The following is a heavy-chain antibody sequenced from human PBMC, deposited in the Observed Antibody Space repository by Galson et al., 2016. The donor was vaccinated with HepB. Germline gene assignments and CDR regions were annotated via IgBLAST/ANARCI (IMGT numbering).Heavy chain of an antibody. J-gene: IGHJ4*02. D-gene: IGHD1-26*01. CDR1: GYTFTSYA. Sequence: SVKVSCKASGYTFTSYAMHWVRQAPGQRLEWMGWINAGNGNTKYLQKFQGRVTITRDTSASTAYMELRSLRSADTAVYYCAREALILGAPLDYWGQGTLVTFSS. CDR2: INAGNGNT. V-gene: IGHV1-3*01. CDR3: AREALILGAPLDY.